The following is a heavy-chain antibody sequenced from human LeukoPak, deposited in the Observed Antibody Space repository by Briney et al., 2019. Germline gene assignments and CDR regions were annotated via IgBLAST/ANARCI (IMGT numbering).Heavy chain of an antibody. CDR3: ATRAVAALY. CDR2: IYSGGNT. V-gene: IGHV3-66*01. D-gene: IGHD6-19*01. CDR1: GVTFSSYA. J-gene: IGHJ4*02. Sequence: GGSLRLSCAASGVTFSSYAMNWVRQAPGKGLEWVSLIYSGGNTQYADSVKGRFIIFRDSSKNTLYLQMNSLRVEDTAVYYCATRAVAALYWGQGTLVTVSS.